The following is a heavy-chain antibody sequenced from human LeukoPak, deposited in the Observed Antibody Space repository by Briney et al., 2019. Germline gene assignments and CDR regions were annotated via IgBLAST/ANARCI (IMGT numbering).Heavy chain of an antibody. J-gene: IGHJ4*02. CDR3: ARDREGSSWYDY. Sequence: GGSLRLSRVASGFTFSTYWMSWVRQVPGKGLEWVAIIKQDGTEQYYVDSVKGRFTISRDNAKNSLYLQLNSLRPEDTAVYYCARDREGSSWYDYWGQGTLVTVSS. CDR1: GFTFSTYW. CDR2: IKQDGTEQ. V-gene: IGHV3-7*04. D-gene: IGHD6-13*01.